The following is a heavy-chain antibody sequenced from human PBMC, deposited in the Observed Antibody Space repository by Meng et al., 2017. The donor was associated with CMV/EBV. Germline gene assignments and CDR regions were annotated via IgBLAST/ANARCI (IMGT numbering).Heavy chain of an antibody. CDR3: AREGCSSTSCYETWFDP. Sequence: GESLKISCAASGFTFSDYYMSWIRQAPGKGLEWVSYISSSSSYIYYADSVKGRFTISRDNAKNSLYLQMNSLRAEDTAVYYCAREGCSSTSCYETWFDPWGQGTLVTVSS. CDR2: ISSSSSYI. CDR1: GFTFSDYY. D-gene: IGHD2-2*01. V-gene: IGHV3-11*06. J-gene: IGHJ5*02.